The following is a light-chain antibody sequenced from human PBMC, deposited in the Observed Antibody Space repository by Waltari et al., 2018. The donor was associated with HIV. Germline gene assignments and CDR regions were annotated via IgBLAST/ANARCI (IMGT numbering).Light chain of an antibody. Sequence: SVLTQPPSVSGTPGQEISISCSGNNSNIGAGSDVHWYRQTQGTAPHPVPYGGNVRAPGVPDRFPGSRSWNLVSLDNTGLRAQDEGDYYWQSYDKGLVCLLVFGGGTKLTVL. CDR2: GGN. CDR1: NSNIGAGSD. CDR3: QSYDKGLVCLLV. J-gene: IGLJ3*02. V-gene: IGLV1-40*01.